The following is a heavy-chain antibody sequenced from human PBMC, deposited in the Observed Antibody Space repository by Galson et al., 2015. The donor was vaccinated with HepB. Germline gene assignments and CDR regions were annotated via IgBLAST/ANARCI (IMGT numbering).Heavy chain of an antibody. Sequence: ETLSLTCAVYGGSFSGYYWSWIRQPPGKGLEWIGEINHSGSTNYNPSLKSRVTISVDTSKNQFSLKLSSVTAADTAVYYCARGDKVKWLRGPFDYWGQGTLVTVSS. CDR1: GGSFSGYY. CDR2: INHSGST. J-gene: IGHJ4*02. D-gene: IGHD5-12*01. CDR3: ARGDKVKWLRGPFDY. V-gene: IGHV4-34*01.